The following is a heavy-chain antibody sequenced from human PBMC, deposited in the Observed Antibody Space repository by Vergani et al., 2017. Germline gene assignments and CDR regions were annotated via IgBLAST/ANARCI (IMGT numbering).Heavy chain of an antibody. D-gene: IGHD3-10*01. J-gene: IGHJ4*02. CDR3: AVRPRVNRVGGEIVTERTFDY. CDR1: GESFSSFY. CDR2: INNDGHT. Sequence: QVQLQQWGAGVVKPSGTLFLTCAVFGESFSSFYWSWIRQPPGKGLEWIGEINNDGHTNYNPSLETRVTVSIDTAKKQYSLNVMSVTAADTAIYYCAVRPRVNRVGGEIVTERTFDYWSQGRLVTVSS. V-gene: IGHV4-34*02.